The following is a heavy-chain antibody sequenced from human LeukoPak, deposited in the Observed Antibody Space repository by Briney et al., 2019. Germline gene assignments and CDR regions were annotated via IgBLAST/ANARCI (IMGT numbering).Heavy chain of an antibody. D-gene: IGHD1-26*01. CDR2: TYYNGSN. CDR1: GGSISRYY. Sequence: SETLSLTCTVSGGSISRYYWNWIRQPPGKGLEWIGYTYYNGSNNYNPSLKTRVTISVHTSRSLFSLRLSSVTAADTAVYYCARPPSGREWDPLHFDYWGQGTPVTVSS. V-gene: IGHV4-59*01. CDR3: ARPPSGREWDPLHFDY. J-gene: IGHJ4*02.